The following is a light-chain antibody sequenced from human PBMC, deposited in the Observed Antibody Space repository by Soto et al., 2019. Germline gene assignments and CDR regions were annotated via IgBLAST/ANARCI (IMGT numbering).Light chain of an antibody. Sequence: QSALTQPPSVSEDPRQRATISCSGSSSNIGNNAVNWYQQLPGKAPKLLIYYDDLLPSGVSDRFSGSKSGTSASLAISGLQSEDEADYYCAAWDDSPNGYVFGKGTKVTVL. V-gene: IGLV1-36*01. J-gene: IGLJ1*01. CDR2: YDD. CDR3: AAWDDSPNGYV. CDR1: SSNIGNNA.